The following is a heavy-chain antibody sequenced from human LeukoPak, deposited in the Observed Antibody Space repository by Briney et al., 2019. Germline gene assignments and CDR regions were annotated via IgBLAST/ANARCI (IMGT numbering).Heavy chain of an antibody. J-gene: IGHJ6*03. Sequence: GASVKVSCKASGYTFTSYYMHWVRQARGQGLEWMGWINPNSGGTNYAQKFQGRVTMTRDTSISTAYMELSRLRSEDTAVYYCATLPSVAGPLGKYYYHYYMDVWGKGTTVTISS. CDR1: GYTFTSYY. CDR3: ATLPSVAGPLGKYYYHYYMDV. D-gene: IGHD6-19*01. CDR2: INPNSGGT. V-gene: IGHV1-2*02.